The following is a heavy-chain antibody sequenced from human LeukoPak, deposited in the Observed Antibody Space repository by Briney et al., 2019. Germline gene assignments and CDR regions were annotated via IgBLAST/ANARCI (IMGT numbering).Heavy chain of an antibody. D-gene: IGHD2-21*02. V-gene: IGHV4-4*07. Sequence: PSETLSLTCTVSGGSISSYYWSWIRQPAGKGLERIGRIYTSGSTNYNPSLKSRVTMSVDTSKNQFSLKLSSVTAADTAVYYCARLGRGNCGGDCYPDAFDIWGQGTMVTVSS. CDR2: IYTSGST. CDR3: ARLGRGNCGGDCYPDAFDI. CDR1: GGSISSYY. J-gene: IGHJ3*02.